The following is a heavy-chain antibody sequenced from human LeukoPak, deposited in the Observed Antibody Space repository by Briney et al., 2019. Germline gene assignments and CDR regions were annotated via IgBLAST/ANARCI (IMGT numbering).Heavy chain of an antibody. Sequence: PGGSLRLSCVASGFTFSSYSMNWVRQAPGKGLEWVSSISSSSSYIYYADSVKGRFTISRDNAKNSLYLQMNSLRAEDTAVYYCARDRLQYYYGSGSYSYWGQGTLVTVSS. V-gene: IGHV3-21*01. CDR1: GFTFSSYS. J-gene: IGHJ4*02. CDR3: ARDRLQYYYGSGSYSY. D-gene: IGHD3-10*01. CDR2: ISSSSSYI.